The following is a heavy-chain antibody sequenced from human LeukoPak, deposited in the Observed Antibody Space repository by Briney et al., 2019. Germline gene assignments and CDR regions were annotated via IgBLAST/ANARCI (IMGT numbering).Heavy chain of an antibody. D-gene: IGHD2-15*01. CDR3: AGRYCSGGSCYRRVDY. J-gene: IGHJ4*02. V-gene: IGHV4-39*01. CDR2: IYYSGST. CDR1: GGSISSSSYY. Sequence: NPSETLSLTCTVSGGSISSSSYYWGWIRQPPGKGLEWIGSIYYSGSTYYNPSLKSRVTISVDTSKNQFSLKLSSVTAADTAVYYCAGRYCSGGSCYRRVDYWGQGTLVTVSS.